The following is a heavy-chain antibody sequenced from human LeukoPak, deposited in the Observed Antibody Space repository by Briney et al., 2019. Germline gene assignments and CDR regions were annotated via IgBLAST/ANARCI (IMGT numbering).Heavy chain of an antibody. D-gene: IGHD3-10*01. CDR1: GFTFRNYW. CDR2: IRQDGNEF. Sequence: PGGSLRLSCAASGFTFRNYWMSWVRQVPGEGPERVANIRQDGNEFYYVDSVKGRFTISRDNAKNSLYLQMNSLRVEDTAVYYCARDKMSGPTLLDYWGQGTLVTVSS. V-gene: IGHV3-7*01. J-gene: IGHJ4*02. CDR3: ARDKMSGPTLLDY.